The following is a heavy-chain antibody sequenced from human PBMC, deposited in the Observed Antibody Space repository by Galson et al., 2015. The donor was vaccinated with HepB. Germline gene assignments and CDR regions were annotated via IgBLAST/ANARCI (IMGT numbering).Heavy chain of an antibody. J-gene: IGHJ6*03. V-gene: IGHV1-69*13. Sequence: SVKVSCKASGGTFNRFAISWVRQAPGQGLEWMGGILPIFGSPHYAQKFRDRVTISADDSTTTTYMELSSLRSEDTAVYYCATDLRRLAAPYDYYYYYMDVWGEGTTVTVSS. CDR1: GGTFNRFA. CDR2: ILPIFGSP. CDR3: ATDLRRLAAPYDYYYYYMDV. D-gene: IGHD3-22*01.